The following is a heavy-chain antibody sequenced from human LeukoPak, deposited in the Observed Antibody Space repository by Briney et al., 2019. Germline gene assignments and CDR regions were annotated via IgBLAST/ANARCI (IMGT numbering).Heavy chain of an antibody. CDR3: ARGEWELTDY. CDR1: GGSFSGYY. CDR2: INHSGST. Sequence: PSETLSLTCAVCGGSFSGYYWSWIRQPPGKGLEWIGEINHSGSTNYNPSLKSRVTISVDTSKNQFSLKLSSVTAPDTAVYYCARGEWELTDYWGQGTLVTVSS. D-gene: IGHD1-26*01. V-gene: IGHV4-34*01. J-gene: IGHJ4*02.